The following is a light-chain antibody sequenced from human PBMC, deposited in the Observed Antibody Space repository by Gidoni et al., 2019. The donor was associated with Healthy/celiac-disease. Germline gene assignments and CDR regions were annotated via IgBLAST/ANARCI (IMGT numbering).Light chain of an antibody. J-gene: IGKJ1*01. CDR1: QSVSSSY. Sequence: EIVLTQSPGTLSLSPGERATPPCRAIQSVSSSYLAWYQQKPGQAPRLLSSGASSRATGSPHRFSGRGSWTDFTLTISRLVPEDFAVYYCPQYGSSPRWTFXQXTKLEIK. V-gene: IGKV3-20*01. CDR2: GAS. CDR3: PQYGSSPRWT.